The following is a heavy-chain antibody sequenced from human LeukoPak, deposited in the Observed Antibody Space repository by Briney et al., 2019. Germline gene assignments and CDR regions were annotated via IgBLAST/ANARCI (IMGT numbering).Heavy chain of an antibody. J-gene: IGHJ4*02. V-gene: IGHV3-48*01. CDR1: GFTFSSYG. CDR2: ITSSSGTI. CDR3: AASSAVHFIY. D-gene: IGHD6-6*01. Sequence: PGGSLRLSCAASGFTFSSYGMHWVRQAPGKGLEWVSYITSSSGTIYYADSVKGRFTISRDNAKNLLHLQMNSLRAEDTAVYYCAASSAVHFIYWGQGALVTVSS.